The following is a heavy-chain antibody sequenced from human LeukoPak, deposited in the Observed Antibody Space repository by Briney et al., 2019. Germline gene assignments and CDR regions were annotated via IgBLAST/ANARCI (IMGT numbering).Heavy chain of an antibody. CDR2: IIPIIGTA. J-gene: IGHJ5*02. V-gene: IGHV1-69*06. Sequence: GASVKVSCKASGYTFTSSYMHCVRQAPGQGLEWMGGIIPIIGTANNAQKFQGRVTITADTSTSTAYMELSSLRSEDTAVYYCARGVIRHIVVVTAMPHWFDPWGQGTLVTVSS. CDR3: ARGVIRHIVVVTAMPHWFDP. D-gene: IGHD2-21*02. CDR1: GYTFTSSY.